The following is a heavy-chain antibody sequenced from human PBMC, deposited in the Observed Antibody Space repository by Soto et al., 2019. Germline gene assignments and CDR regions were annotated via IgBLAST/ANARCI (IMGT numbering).Heavy chain of an antibody. CDR1: DFTLGNYW. Sequence: GGSLRLSCRTSDFTLGNYWMNWARQAPGKGLEWVANIKPDGSVTNYLDSVKGRFTISRDNVRNSVSLQMNNLRVEDTAVYFCFGGNGGPQWGQGTLVTVSS. V-gene: IGHV3-7*03. CDR3: FGGNGGPQ. J-gene: IGHJ4*02. CDR2: IKPDGSVT. D-gene: IGHD3-16*01.